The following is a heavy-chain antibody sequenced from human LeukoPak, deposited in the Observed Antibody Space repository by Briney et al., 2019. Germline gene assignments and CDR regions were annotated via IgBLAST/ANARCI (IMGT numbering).Heavy chain of an antibody. CDR2: IIPILGIA. CDR1: GGTFSSYT. D-gene: IGHD4-23*01. CDR3: ARAPRLTTVVMGAFDI. J-gene: IGHJ3*02. V-gene: IGHV1-69*02. Sequence: ASVKVSCKASGGTFSSYTISWVRQAPGQGLEWMGRIIPILGIANYAQKFQGRVTITADKSTSTAYMELSSLRSEDMAVYYCARAPRLTTVVMGAFDIWGQGTMVTVSS.